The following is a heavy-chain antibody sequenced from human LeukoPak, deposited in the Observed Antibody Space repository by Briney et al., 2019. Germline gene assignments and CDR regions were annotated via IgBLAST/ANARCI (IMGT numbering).Heavy chain of an antibody. V-gene: IGHV3-48*01. J-gene: IGHJ5*02. CDR1: GFTFSSYS. CDR3: AKDPRRYYYGSGSFPRWFDP. CDR2: ISSSSSTI. D-gene: IGHD3-10*01. Sequence: GGSLRLSCAASGFTFSSYSMNWVRQAPGKGLEWVSYISSSSSTIYYADSVKGRFTISRDNAKNSLYLQMNSLRAEDTAVYYCAKDPRRYYYGSGSFPRWFDPWGQGTLVTVSS.